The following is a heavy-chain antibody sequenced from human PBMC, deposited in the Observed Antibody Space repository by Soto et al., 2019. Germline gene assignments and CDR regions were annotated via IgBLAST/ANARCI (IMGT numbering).Heavy chain of an antibody. CDR2: IKQDGSET. V-gene: IGHV3-7*01. Sequence: EVQLVESGGGLVQPGGSLRLSCAASRFTFSSYWMSWVRQTPGKGLEWVANIKQDGSETYYVDSVKGRFTISRDNAKNSLELQMNRVGGEETSIYYCARILQTGTTGYTFDIWGQGTVLTVSS. J-gene: IGHJ3*02. CDR3: ARILQTGTTGYTFDI. CDR1: RFTFSSYW. D-gene: IGHD1-1*01.